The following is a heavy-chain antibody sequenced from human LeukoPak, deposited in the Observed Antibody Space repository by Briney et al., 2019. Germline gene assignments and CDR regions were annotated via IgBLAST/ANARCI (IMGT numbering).Heavy chain of an antibody. CDR3: ARDGGSYRDFEY. V-gene: IGHV4-59*01. J-gene: IGHJ4*02. CDR2: IYYSGST. D-gene: IGHD1-26*01. Sequence: SETLSLTCTVSGGSISSYYWSWIRQPPGKGLEWIGYIYYSGSTNYNPSLKSRVTISVDTSKNQFSLKLRSVTAADTAVYYCARDGGSYRDFEYWGQGTLVTVSS. CDR1: GGSISSYY.